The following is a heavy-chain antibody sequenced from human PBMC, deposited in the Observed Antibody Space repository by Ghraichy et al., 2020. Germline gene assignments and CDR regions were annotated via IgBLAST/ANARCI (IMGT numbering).Heavy chain of an antibody. D-gene: IGHD3-10*01. Sequence: GGSLRLSCAASRFSFSSYAMNWVRQAPGKGLEWVSAISPSGDGTYYADSVKGRFTISRDNSQNTLYLQMNSLRAEDTAVYYCAKDQNSAMVRGIVNGMDVGGQGTTVTGYS. CDR1: RFSFSSYA. CDR3: AKDQNSAMVRGIVNGMDV. CDR2: ISPSGDGT. J-gene: IGHJ6*02. V-gene: IGHV3-23*01.